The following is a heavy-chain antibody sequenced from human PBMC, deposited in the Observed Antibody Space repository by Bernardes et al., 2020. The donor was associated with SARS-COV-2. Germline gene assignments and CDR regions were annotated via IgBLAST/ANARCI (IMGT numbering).Heavy chain of an antibody. CDR3: ARTTTVTPGYHYYFDY. V-gene: IGHV4-59*01. CDR2: IYYSGSA. J-gene: IGHJ4*02. D-gene: IGHD4-17*01. Sequence: SETLSLTCTISGSISSYYWSWIRQPPGKGLEWIGYIYYSGSANYNSSLKSRVTISVDTSKNQFSLKVNSVTAEDTAVYYCARTTTVTPGYHYYFDYWGQGTLVNVSA. CDR1: GSISSYY.